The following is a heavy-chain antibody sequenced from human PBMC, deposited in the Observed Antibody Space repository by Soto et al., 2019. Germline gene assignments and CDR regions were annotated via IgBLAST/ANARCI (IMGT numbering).Heavy chain of an antibody. J-gene: IGHJ3*02. CDR2: IYYSGST. CDR1: GGSVSSGSYY. V-gene: IGHV4-61*01. CDR3: AREVYYYDSSGYYYVGGAFDI. Sequence: SETLSLTCTVSGGSVSSGSYYWSWIRQPPGKGLEWIGYIYYSGSTNYNPSLKSRVTISVDTSKNQFSLKLSSVTAADTAVYYCAREVYYYDSSGYYYVGGAFDIWGQGTKVTVSS. D-gene: IGHD3-22*01.